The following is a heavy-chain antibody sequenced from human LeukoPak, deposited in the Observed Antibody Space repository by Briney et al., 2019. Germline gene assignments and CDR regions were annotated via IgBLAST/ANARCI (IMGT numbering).Heavy chain of an antibody. Sequence: PGGSLRLSCAASGFTFSTYNMHWVRQAPGKGLEWVAVISYDGSNKYYADSVKGRFTISRDNSKNTLYLQMNSLRAEDTAVYYCAKDGVGATGGNAFDIWGQGTMVTVSS. V-gene: IGHV3-30*18. J-gene: IGHJ3*02. D-gene: IGHD1-26*01. CDR2: ISYDGSNK. CDR1: GFTFSTYN. CDR3: AKDGVGATGGNAFDI.